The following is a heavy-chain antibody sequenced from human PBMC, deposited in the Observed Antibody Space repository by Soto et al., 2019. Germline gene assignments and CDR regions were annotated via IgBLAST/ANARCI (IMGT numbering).Heavy chain of an antibody. CDR3: ARQFIPWARIDY. V-gene: IGHV3-74*01. Sequence: PGGSLRLSCAASGFTLSSFWMHWVRQAPGKGLVWVSRINSDSSSTSYADSVKGRFTISRDNAKNTLYLQMNSLRAEDTAVYYCARQFIPWARIDYWGQGTLVTVSS. CDR2: INSDSSST. D-gene: IGHD2-21*01. J-gene: IGHJ4*02. CDR1: GFTLSSFW.